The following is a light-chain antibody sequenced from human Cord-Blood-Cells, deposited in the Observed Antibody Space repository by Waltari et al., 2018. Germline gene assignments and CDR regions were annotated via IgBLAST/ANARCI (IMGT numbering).Light chain of an antibody. V-gene: IGLV2-23*03. CDR3: CSYAGSSTFLV. J-gene: IGLJ2*01. CDR2: EGS. Sequence: QSALTQPASVSGSPGQSITISCTGTSSDVGSYHLVSWYQQHPDKAPKLMIYEGSKRPSGVSNRFSGSKSGNTASLTISGLQAEDEADYYCCSYAGSSTFLVFGGGTKLTVL. CDR1: SSDVGSYHL.